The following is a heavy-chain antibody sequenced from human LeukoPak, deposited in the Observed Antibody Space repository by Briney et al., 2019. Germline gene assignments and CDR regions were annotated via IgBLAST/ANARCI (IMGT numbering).Heavy chain of an antibody. D-gene: IGHD2-2*01. J-gene: IGHJ6*03. Sequence: SGGSLRLSCAASGFIFSNYAMQWVRQASGMGLEWVAFIRYDGGNTYYADSVKGRFTISRDNSKNTMYLQMNSLNAEDTAVYSKDEVVPGYYYTDVWGRGTTVTISS. CDR1: GFIFSNYA. CDR3: DEVVPGYYYTDV. CDR2: IRYDGGNT. V-gene: IGHV3-30*02.